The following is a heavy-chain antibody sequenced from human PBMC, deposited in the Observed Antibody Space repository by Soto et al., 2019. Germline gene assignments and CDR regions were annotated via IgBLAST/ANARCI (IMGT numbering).Heavy chain of an antibody. J-gene: IGHJ4*02. D-gene: IGHD1-26*01. CDR3: TTEGGGSYSKN. CDR2: IRGSSGTT. Sequence: EVQLMESGGGLVRPGGSLRLSCAASVFSVSDCSMNWVRQAPGKGLEWISYIRGSSGTTIYAASVRGRFTISRDNANNSLYLQMDSLRDDDTAVYYCTTEGGGSYSKNWGQGTLVIVSS. CDR1: VFSVSDCS. V-gene: IGHV3-48*02.